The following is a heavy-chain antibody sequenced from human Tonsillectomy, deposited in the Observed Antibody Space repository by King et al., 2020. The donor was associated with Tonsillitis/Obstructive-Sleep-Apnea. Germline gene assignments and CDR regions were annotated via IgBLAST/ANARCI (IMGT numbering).Heavy chain of an antibody. CDR3: ARDCGNFYGSGIYYSDGMDV. J-gene: IGHJ6*02. Sequence: VQLVESGGGLVQPGGSLRLSCSASGLTFSRNDMHWVRQAPGKGLEWVSAIGAAGAPYYADSVKGRFTISRENAKNSVYLQMNSLRAGDTAVYYCARDCGNFYGSGIYYSDGMDVWGQGTTVTVSS. D-gene: IGHD3-10*01. V-gene: IGHV3-13*04. CDR2: IGAAGAP. CDR1: GLTFSRND.